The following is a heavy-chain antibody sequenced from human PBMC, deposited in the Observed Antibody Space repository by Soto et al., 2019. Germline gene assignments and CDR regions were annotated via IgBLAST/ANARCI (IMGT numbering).Heavy chain of an antibody. CDR1: GVTFSSYW. CDR2: INSDGSST. V-gene: IGHV3-74*01. Sequence: GGSLRLSCAACGVTFSSYWMHWVRQAPGKGLVWVSRINSDGSSTSYADSVKGRFTISRDNAKNTLYLQMNSLRAEDTAVYYCARAKSAGGYCSSTSCYTPVYFDYWGQGTLVTVSS. J-gene: IGHJ4*02. D-gene: IGHD2-2*01. CDR3: ARAKSAGGYCSSTSCYTPVYFDY.